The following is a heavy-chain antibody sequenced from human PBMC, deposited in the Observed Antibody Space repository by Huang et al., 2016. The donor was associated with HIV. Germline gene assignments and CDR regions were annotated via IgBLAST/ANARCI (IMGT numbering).Heavy chain of an antibody. CDR2: IDPTSGAI. V-gene: IGHV1-2*06. D-gene: IGHD3-10*01. J-gene: IGHJ4*02. CDR1: GYSFTGHF. Sequence: QVQLVQSGAEVKRPGASVKVSCKAYGYSFTGHFIHWVRQAPGQGLEWMRRIDPTSGAINWASRCQSMVSMTRDKSIGTAYMELSGLRSDDTAVFFCAREAWASGVAHYFDYWGPGTLVTVSS. CDR3: AREAWASGVAHYFDY.